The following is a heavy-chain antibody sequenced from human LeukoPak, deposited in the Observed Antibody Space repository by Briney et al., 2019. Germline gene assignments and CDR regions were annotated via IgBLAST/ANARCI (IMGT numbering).Heavy chain of an antibody. CDR1: GFTFSTYG. J-gene: IGHJ4*02. CDR3: AKAASGYDYYYDY. Sequence: GGSLRLSCAASGFTFSTYGMHWVRQAPGKGLEWVAVISYDGSYKSYADSVKGRYTISSANSKNTLYLQMNSLRVEDTAVYYCAKAASGYDYYYDYWGQGTLVTVSS. CDR2: ISYDGSYK. V-gene: IGHV3-30*18. D-gene: IGHD5-12*01.